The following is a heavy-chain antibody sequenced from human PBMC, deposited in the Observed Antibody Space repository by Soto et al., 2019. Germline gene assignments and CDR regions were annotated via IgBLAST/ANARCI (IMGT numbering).Heavy chain of an antibody. J-gene: IGHJ4*02. CDR1: SGSVSSSNW. CDR2: IYPGGST. D-gene: IGHD3-10*01. V-gene: IGHV4-4*02. CDR3: ARLGFLGGLEY. Sequence: SETLSLTCAVSSGSVSSSNWWSWVRQSPGKGLGWIGEIYPGGSTTYNPSLKSRVTISLDKSKNQFSLNLSSVTAADSAVYYCARLGFLGGLEYWGQGTLVTVSS.